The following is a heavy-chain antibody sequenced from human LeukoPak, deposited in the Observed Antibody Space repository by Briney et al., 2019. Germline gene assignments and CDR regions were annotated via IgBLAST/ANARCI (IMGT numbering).Heavy chain of an antibody. CDR2: INHSGST. CDR3: ARRGGHIHPNGFDY. V-gene: IGHV4-34*01. CDR1: GGSFSGYY. J-gene: IGHJ4*02. D-gene: IGHD2-15*01. Sequence: SETLPLTCAVYGGSFSGYYWSWIRQPPGKGLEWIGEINHSGSTNYNPSLKSRVTISVDTSKNQFSLKLSSVTAADTAVYYCARRGGHIHPNGFDYWGQGTLVTVSS.